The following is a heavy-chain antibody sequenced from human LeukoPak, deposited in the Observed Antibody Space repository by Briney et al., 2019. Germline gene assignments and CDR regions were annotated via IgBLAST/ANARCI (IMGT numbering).Heavy chain of an antibody. CDR2: ISGSGGST. D-gene: IGHD3-22*01. V-gene: IGHV3-23*01. J-gene: IGHJ4*02. CDR1: GVNFSSYW. CDR3: AKEKRGYYYDSPHDY. Sequence: GGSLRLSCAVSGVNFSSYWMSWVRQAPGKGLEWVSAISGSGGSTYYADSVKGRFTISRDNSKNTLYLQMNSLRAEDTAVYYCAKEKRGYYYDSPHDYWGQGTLVTVSS.